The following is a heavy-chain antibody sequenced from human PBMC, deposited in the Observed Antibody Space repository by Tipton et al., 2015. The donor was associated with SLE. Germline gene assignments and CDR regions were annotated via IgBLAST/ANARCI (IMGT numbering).Heavy chain of an antibody. V-gene: IGHV4-34*01. Sequence: TLSLTCAVYGGSFSGYYWSWIRQPPGKGLEWIGEINHSGSTNYNPSLKSRVTISVDTSKNQFSLKLNSVTAADTAVYYCAGVSGTYAFDIWGQGTLVTVSS. CDR2: INHSGST. D-gene: IGHD1-26*01. J-gene: IGHJ3*02. CDR1: GGSFSGYY. CDR3: AGVSGTYAFDI.